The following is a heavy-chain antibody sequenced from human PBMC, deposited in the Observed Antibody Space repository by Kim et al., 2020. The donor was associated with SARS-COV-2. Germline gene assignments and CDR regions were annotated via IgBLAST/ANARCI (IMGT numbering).Heavy chain of an antibody. D-gene: IGHD2-15*01. J-gene: IGHJ4*01. CDR2: IIGSGTTR. CDR1: GFTFSSYE. Sequence: GGSLRLSCTASGFTFSSYEMNWVRQAPGKGLEWVACIIGSGTTRYYADSVRGRFTISIENDKKSLMLQMNSKRAEATAAYYCARGPNSSPIDYWCHGTPV. CDR3: ARGPNSSPIDY. V-gene: IGHV3-48*03.